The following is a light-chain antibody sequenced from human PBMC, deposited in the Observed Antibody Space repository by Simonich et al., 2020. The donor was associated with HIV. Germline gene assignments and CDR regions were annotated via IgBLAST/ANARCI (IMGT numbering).Light chain of an antibody. J-gene: IGKJ2*02. CDR2: MAS. V-gene: IGKV1-5*03. CDR1: KSISSW. Sequence: DIQMTQSPSTLSASVGDRVTITCRASKSISSWLAWYQQKPGKAPKLLIDMASSLESGVPSRFSGSGSGTEFTLTISSLQPDDFATYYCQQYNSYSPRWTFGQGTKLEIK. CDR3: QQYNSYSPRWT.